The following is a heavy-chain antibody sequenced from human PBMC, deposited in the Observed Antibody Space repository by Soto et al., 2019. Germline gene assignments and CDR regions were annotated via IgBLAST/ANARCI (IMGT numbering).Heavy chain of an antibody. CDR3: ARVGDYDILTGYYNEDYYYYMDV. CDR2: ISAYNGNT. V-gene: IGHV1-18*01. CDR1: GYTFTSYG. Sequence: GASVKVSCTASGYTFTSYGISWVRQAPGQGLEWMGWISAYNGNTNYAQKLQGRVTMTTDTSTSTAYMELRSLRSDDTAVYYCARVGDYDILTGYYNEDYYYYMDVWGKGTTVTVSS. J-gene: IGHJ6*03. D-gene: IGHD3-9*01.